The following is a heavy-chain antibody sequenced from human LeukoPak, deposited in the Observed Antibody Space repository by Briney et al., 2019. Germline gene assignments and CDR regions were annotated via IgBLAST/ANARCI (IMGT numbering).Heavy chain of an antibody. D-gene: IGHD2-15*01. Sequence: SETLSLTCTDSGGSISSYYWSWIRQPPGKGLEWIGYIYYSGSTNYNPSLKSRVTISVDTSKNQFSLKLSSVTAADTAVYYCARASGGSYPYFDYWGQGTLVTVSS. J-gene: IGHJ4*02. CDR2: IYYSGST. CDR1: GGSISSYY. CDR3: ARASGGSYPYFDY. V-gene: IGHV4-59*01.